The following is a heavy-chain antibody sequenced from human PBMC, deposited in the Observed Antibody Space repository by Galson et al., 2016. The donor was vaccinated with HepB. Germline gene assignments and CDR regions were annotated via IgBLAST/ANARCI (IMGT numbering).Heavy chain of an antibody. V-gene: IGHV3-23*01. Sequence: SLRLSCAASGFIFYNFAMSWVRQAPGKGLEWVSIISGSGGITDYADSVQGRLSISRDNSKNTLFLQMNSLRAEDTAVYYCARDVGDNGDYVVDLWGQGTLVAVSS. D-gene: IGHD4-17*01. CDR3: ARDVGDNGDYVVDL. CDR2: ISGSGGIT. J-gene: IGHJ5*02. CDR1: GFIFYNFA.